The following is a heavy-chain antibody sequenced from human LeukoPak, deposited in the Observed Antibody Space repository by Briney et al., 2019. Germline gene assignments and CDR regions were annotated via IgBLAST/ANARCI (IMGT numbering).Heavy chain of an antibody. CDR3: AKDKASGTYFDY. CDR1: GFTFSSYA. CDR2: ISGSGGST. J-gene: IGHJ4*02. D-gene: IGHD1-26*01. V-gene: IGHV3-23*01. Sequence: GGSLRLSCAASGFTFSSYAMSWVRQAPGKGLEWVSAISGSGGSTYYADSVKGRFTISRDNAKNSLYLQMNSLRAEDTALYYCAKDKASGTYFDYWGQGTLVTVSS.